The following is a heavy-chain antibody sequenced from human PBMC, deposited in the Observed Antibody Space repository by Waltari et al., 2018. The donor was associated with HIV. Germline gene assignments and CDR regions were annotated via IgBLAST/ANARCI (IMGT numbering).Heavy chain of an antibody. CDR2: IIPFIGIT. V-gene: IGHV1-69*01. D-gene: IGHD2-2*01. J-gene: IGHJ6*03. CDR3: ARAYHRRATYYYYMDL. CDR1: GGTFSNNA. Sequence: QVQLVQSGAEVKKPGSSVKVSCKASGGTFSNNAIAWVRQAPGQGLEWMGGIIPFIGITNYAQKFQGRVTITANESTSTAYMELRSLRSDDTAVYYCARAYHRRATYYYYMDLWGEGTTVIVSS.